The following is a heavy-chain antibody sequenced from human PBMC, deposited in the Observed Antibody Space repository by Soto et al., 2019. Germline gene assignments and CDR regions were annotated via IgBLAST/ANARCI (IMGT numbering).Heavy chain of an antibody. D-gene: IGHD2-8*02. CDR3: VRGVLGPGDYYYGMDV. J-gene: IGHJ6*02. CDR1: GFTFNDYD. Sequence: GGSLRLSCTASGFTFNDYDMHWVRQATGKGLEWLSGIGAAGDTYYPGAVNGRFTISRDNARNSLYLQMNSLSAADTAVYYCVRGVLGPGDYYYGMDVWGQGTTVTVSS. V-gene: IGHV3-13*01. CDR2: IGAAGDT.